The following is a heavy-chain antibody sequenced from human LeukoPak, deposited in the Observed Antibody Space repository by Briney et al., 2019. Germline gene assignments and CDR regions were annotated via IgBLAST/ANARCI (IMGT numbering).Heavy chain of an antibody. Sequence: SETLSLTCTVSGGSISSYYWSWIRQPPGKGLEWIGYIYYSGSTNYNPSLKGRVTISVDTSKNQFSLKLSSVTAADTAVYYCARRPSPYDFWSGDKLNAFDIWGQGTMVTVSS. CDR1: GGSISSYY. CDR3: ARRPSPYDFWSGDKLNAFDI. J-gene: IGHJ3*02. V-gene: IGHV4-59*08. CDR2: IYYSGST. D-gene: IGHD3-3*01.